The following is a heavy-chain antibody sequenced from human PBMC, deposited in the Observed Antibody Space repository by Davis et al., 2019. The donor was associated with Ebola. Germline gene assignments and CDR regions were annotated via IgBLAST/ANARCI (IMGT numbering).Heavy chain of an antibody. CDR1: GFTFDTYA. CDR2: IRPSGDIT. J-gene: IGHJ4*02. CDR3: AREVGSRGWYTVDY. D-gene: IGHD6-19*01. Sequence: GESLKISCAASGFTFDTYAMTWVRRAPGKGLEWVSTIRPSGDITYYRSSVRGRFTISRDNSKNTLYLQMNSLRAEDTAEYYCAREVGSRGWYTVDYWGQGTLVAVSS. V-gene: IGHV3-23*01.